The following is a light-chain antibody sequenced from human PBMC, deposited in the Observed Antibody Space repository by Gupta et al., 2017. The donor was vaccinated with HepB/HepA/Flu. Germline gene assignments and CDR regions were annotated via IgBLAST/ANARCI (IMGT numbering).Light chain of an antibody. CDR2: YDS. V-gene: IGLV3-21*01. CDR3: QVWEPSSDPRGV. J-gene: IGLJ3*02. CDR1: NIGSKS. Sequence: SYALTQPPSVSMAPGETARITCGGNNIGSKSVHWHQQKPGQAPVLVIYYDSDRPSGIPERFSASNSGNTATLVISAVEAGDEADYYCQVWEPSSDPRGVFGGGTKLTVL.